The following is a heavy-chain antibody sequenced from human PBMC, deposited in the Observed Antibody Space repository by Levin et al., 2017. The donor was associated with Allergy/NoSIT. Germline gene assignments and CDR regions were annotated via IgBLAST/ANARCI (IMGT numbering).Heavy chain of an antibody. CDR3: ARPYSSSWPLYYFDY. CDR1: GFSLSTSGVG. V-gene: IGHV2-5*02. J-gene: IGHJ4*02. D-gene: IGHD6-13*01. CDR2: IYWDDDK. Sequence: SGPTLVKPTQTLTLTCTFSGFSLSTSGVGVGWIRQPPGKALEWLALIYWDDDKRYSPSLKSRLTITKDTSKNQVVLTMTNMDPVDTATYYCARPYSSSWPLYYFDYWGQGTLVTVSS.